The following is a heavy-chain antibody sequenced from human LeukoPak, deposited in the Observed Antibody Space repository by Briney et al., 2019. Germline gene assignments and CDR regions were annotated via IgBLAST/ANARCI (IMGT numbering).Heavy chain of an antibody. CDR2: VDPEDGET. V-gene: IGHV1-69-2*01. CDR1: GYTFTDYY. D-gene: IGHD3-3*01. Sequence: GASVKVSCKASGYTFTDYYMHWVQQAPGKGLEWMGLVDPEDGETIYAEKFQGRVTITADTSTDTAYMELSSLRSEDTAVYYCATGITIFGVVNAFDIWGQGTMVTVSS. J-gene: IGHJ3*02. CDR3: ATGITIFGVVNAFDI.